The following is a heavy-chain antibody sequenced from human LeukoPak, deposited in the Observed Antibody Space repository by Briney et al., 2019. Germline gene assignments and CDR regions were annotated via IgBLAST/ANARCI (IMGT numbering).Heavy chain of an antibody. CDR1: GFTFSSYG. CDR3: ARAPYYYYGMDV. V-gene: IGHV3-33*01. CDR2: IWYDGSNK. Sequence: GGSLRLSCAASGFTFSSYGMHWVRQAPGKGLEWVAVIWYDGSNKYYADSVKGRFTISRDNSKNTLYLQMNSLRAEDTAVYYCARAPYYYYGMDVWGQGTTVTVSS. J-gene: IGHJ6*02.